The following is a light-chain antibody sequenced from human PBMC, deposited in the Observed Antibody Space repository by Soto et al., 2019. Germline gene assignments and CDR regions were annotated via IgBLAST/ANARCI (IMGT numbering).Light chain of an antibody. CDR3: IQSTHWPTYT. V-gene: IGKV2-30*01. Sequence: EVVMTQSPLSLPVTLGKPASISCRSRQSLAYIDGNTYLTWFHQRPGQSPRRLIHYVSNRDSGVPDRFSGSGSGTDFTLKISRVEAEDAGIYYSIQSTHWPTYTFGQGTKLEIK. J-gene: IGKJ2*01. CDR2: YVS. CDR1: QSLAYIDGNTY.